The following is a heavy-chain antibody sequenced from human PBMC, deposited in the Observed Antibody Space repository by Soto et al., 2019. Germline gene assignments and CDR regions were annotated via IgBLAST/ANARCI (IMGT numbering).Heavy chain of an antibody. D-gene: IGHD6-19*01. Sequence: QLQLQESGPGLVKPSETLSLTCTVSGGSISSSSYYWGWIRQPPGKGLEWIGSIYYSGSTYYNPSLKSRVTISVYTSKNQFSLKLSSVTAAYTAVYYCATQRGSGRRFDIWGQGTMVTVSS. J-gene: IGHJ3*02. CDR3: ATQRGSGRRFDI. V-gene: IGHV4-39*01. CDR2: IYYSGST. CDR1: GGSISSSSYY.